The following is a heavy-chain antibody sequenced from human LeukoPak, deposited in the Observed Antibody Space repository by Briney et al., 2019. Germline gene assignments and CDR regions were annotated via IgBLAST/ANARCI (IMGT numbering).Heavy chain of an antibody. CDR3: ARVAGAVEMFDY. D-gene: IGHD1-26*01. V-gene: IGHV3-74*01. J-gene: IGHJ4*02. CDR1: GFTFSYYW. Sequence: GGSLRLSCAASGFTFSYYWMHWVRQAPGKGLVWVSRINSDGSNTIYADSVKGRFTISRDNAKNTLYLQMNSLRAEDTAVYYCARVAGAVEMFDYWGQGTLVTVSS. CDR2: INSDGSNT.